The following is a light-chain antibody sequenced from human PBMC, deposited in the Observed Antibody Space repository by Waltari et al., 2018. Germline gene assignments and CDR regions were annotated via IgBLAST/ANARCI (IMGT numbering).Light chain of an antibody. Sequence: DIQMTQSPSSLSASIGDRVTITCRASQTISHCLNWYQQKPGKAPKLLVYLASNLQSGVPSMFRVRGSGTEFSLTISRLQPDDFATYFCHQTYNSPLTFGPGTKVDVK. J-gene: IGKJ3*01. CDR3: HQTYNSPLT. CDR2: LAS. V-gene: IGKV1-39*01. CDR1: QTISHC.